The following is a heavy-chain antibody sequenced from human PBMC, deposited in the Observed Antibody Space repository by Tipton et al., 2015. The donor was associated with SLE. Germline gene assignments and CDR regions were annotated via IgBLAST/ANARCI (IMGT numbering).Heavy chain of an antibody. CDR1: GFTFANSG. CDR3: AADLITAAGR. CDR2: IVVGSGNT. D-gene: IGHD6-13*01. J-gene: IGHJ1*01. V-gene: IGHV1-58*02. Sequence: QSGAEVKKPGTSVKVSCKASGFTFANSGIQWVRQARGQRLEWMGWIVVGSGNTFYAQKFQERVTFTRDMSTSTAYLELRSLRSEDTAVYYCAADLITAAGRWGQGTLVTVSS.